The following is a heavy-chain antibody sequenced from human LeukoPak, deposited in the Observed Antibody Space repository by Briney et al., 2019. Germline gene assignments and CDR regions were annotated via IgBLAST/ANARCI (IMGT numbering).Heavy chain of an antibody. J-gene: IGHJ6*02. CDR3: ARGFYRSRMDV. D-gene: IGHD3-16*02. Sequence: SETLSLTCAVYGVSFSGYYWSWIRQPPGKGLEWIGEINHSGSTNYNPSLKSRVTISVDTSKNQFSLKLSSVTAADTAVYYCARGFYRSRMDVWGQGTTVTVS. CDR1: GVSFSGYY. V-gene: IGHV4-34*01. CDR2: INHSGST.